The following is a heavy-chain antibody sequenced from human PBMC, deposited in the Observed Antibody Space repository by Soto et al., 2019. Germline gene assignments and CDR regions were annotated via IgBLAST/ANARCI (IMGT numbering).Heavy chain of an antibody. J-gene: IGHJ3*02. CDR3: ARKIQLWGNDAFDI. CDR1: GFTFSSYG. D-gene: IGHD5-18*01. CDR2: IRYDGSNK. V-gene: IGHV3-33*01. Sequence: GGSLRLSCAASGFTFSSYGMHWVRQAPGKGLEWVAVIRYDGSNKYYADSVKGRFTISRDNSKNTLYLQMNSLRAEDTAVYYCARKIQLWGNDAFDIWGQGTMVTVSS.